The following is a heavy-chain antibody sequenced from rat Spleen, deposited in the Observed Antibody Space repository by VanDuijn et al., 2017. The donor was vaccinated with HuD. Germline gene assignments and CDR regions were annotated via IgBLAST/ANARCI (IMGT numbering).Heavy chain of an antibody. V-gene: IGHV5S13*01. D-gene: IGHD1-7*01. J-gene: IGHJ1*01. Sequence: EVQLVESGGGLVQPGRSLKLSCAASGFTFSNYDMAWVRQAPTKGLEWIASISTGGGNTYYRDSVKGRFTISSDNAKNTQYLQMDSLRAEDTATYYFARRAGMTYGYCDFWGPGTMVTVSS. CDR1: GFTFSNYD. CDR3: ARRAGMTYGYCDF. CDR2: ISTGGGNT.